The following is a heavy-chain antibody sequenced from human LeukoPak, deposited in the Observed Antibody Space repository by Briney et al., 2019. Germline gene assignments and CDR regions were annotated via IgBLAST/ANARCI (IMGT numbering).Heavy chain of an antibody. CDR3: ARDRLHYGEYEKTLDY. D-gene: IGHD4-17*01. CDR1: GFTFGDYA. J-gene: IGHJ4*02. Sequence: GGSLRLSCTASGFTFGDYAMNWVRQAPGKGLEWVGFIRSKAYGGTTEYAASVKGRFTISRDDSKSTAYLQMDGLKTDDTAVYYCARDRLHYGEYEKTLDYWGQGTLVTVSS. CDR2: IRSKAYGGTT. V-gene: IGHV3-49*04.